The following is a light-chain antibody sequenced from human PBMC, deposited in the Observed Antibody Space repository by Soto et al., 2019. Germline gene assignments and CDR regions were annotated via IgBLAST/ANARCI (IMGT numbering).Light chain of an antibody. J-gene: IGKJ2*03. V-gene: IGKV1-5*01. Sequence: DIQMTQSPSILSASVGDRVTITCRASQDVRSWLAWYQQKPGKAPKLLIYFASKLESGVSSRFSGSGSGTEYTLTISSLQPDDFATYYCQQYNSHSLYSFGQGTKLEIQ. CDR3: QQYNSHSLYS. CDR1: QDVRSW. CDR2: FAS.